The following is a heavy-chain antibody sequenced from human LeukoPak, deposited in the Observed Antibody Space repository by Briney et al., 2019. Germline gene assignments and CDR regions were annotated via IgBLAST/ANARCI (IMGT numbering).Heavy chain of an antibody. CDR2: IGTAGDT. J-gene: IGHJ3*02. CDR3: ARGSVAGNHAFDI. D-gene: IGHD6-19*01. CDR1: GFTFSSYD. V-gene: IGHV3-13*01. Sequence: GGSLRLSCAASGFTFSSYDMHWVRQATGKGLEWVSGIGTAGDTYYPGSMKGRFTISRESAKNSLYFQMNSLRAGDTAVYYCARGSVAGNHAFDIWGQGTVVTVSS.